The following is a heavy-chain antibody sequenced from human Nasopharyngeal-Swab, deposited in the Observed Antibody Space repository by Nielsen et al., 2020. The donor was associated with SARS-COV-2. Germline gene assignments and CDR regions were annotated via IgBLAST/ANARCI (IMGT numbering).Heavy chain of an antibody. CDR2: ISSSSSYI. J-gene: IGHJ6*03. V-gene: IGHV3-21*01. D-gene: IGHD1-26*01. CDR3: ARIAGRGSIYYYYMDV. CDR1: GFTSNNYN. Sequence: GGSLRLSCAASGFTSNNYNFNWVRQAPGKGLEWVSSISSSSSYIYYADSVKGRFTISRDNAKNSLYLQMNSLRADDTAVYFCARIAGRGSIYYYYMDVWGTGATVTVSS.